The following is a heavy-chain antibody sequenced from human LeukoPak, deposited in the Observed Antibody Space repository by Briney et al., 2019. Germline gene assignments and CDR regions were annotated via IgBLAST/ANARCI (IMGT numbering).Heavy chain of an antibody. D-gene: IGHD3-9*01. CDR2: IYYSGST. Sequence: SETLSLTCTVSGGSISSSSYYWGWIRQPPGKGLEWIGSIYYSGSTYYNPSLKSRVTISVDTSKNQFSLKLSSVTAADTAVYYCARDRYGLIDYWGQGTLVTVSS. CDR3: ARDRYGLIDY. V-gene: IGHV4-39*07. J-gene: IGHJ4*02. CDR1: GGSISSSSYY.